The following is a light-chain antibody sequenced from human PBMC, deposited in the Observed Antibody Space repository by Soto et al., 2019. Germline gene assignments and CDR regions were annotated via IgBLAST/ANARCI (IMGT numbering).Light chain of an antibody. CDR2: GAS. CDR1: ENISTVF. J-gene: IGKJ3*01. V-gene: IGKV3-20*01. Sequence: EVVLTHRPCTLSLSPGGRATLSSRASENISTVFLAWYQQKGGQAPRLLIYGASSRATGVPDRFSGSGSGTHFILTISRLEPEDFAVYYCQQYGTSPRAFGPGTKVDIK. CDR3: QQYGTSPRA.